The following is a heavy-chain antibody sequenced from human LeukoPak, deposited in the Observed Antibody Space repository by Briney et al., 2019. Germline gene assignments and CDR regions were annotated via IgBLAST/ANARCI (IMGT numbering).Heavy chain of an antibody. Sequence: SETLSLTCTVSGDSISSGDYYWSWIRQPAGKGLEWIGRISSSGSTNYNPSLKSRVTISVDTSKNQFSLKLSSVTAADTAVYFCARENGNLRYSGYDWYAFDIWGQGTMVIVSS. J-gene: IGHJ3*02. V-gene: IGHV4-61*02. D-gene: IGHD5-12*01. CDR2: ISSSGST. CDR1: GDSISSGDYY. CDR3: ARENGNLRYSGYDWYAFDI.